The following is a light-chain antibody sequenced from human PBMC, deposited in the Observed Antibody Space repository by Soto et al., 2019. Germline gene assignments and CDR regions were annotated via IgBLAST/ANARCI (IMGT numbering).Light chain of an antibody. V-gene: IGKV3-15*01. J-gene: IGKJ3*01. CDR3: QQYNNWPPVT. CDR2: GAS. CDR1: QSVYNN. Sequence: EIGMTQSPATVSLSPGERATLSFLRSQSVYNNLAWYQQKPGQAPRLLIYGASTRATGIPARFSGSGSGTEFTLTISSLQSEDFAVYFCQQYNNWPPVTFGPGTKVDI.